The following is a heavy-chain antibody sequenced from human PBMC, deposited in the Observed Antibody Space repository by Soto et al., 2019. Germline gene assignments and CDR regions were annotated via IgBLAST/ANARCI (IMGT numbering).Heavy chain of an antibody. CDR1: GLTLSTSS. J-gene: IGHJ4*02. D-gene: IGHD2-8*02. V-gene: IGHV3-23*01. Sequence: PGGSLRLSCAASGLTLSTSSMNWVRQAPGMGLEWVSALSSSGARTNYADSVQGRFTVSRDNSKNTLYLQMNSLRDEDTAVYYCAKGRGTAYNYYFDFWGLGTLVTVSS. CDR2: LSSSGART. CDR3: AKGRGTAYNYYFDF.